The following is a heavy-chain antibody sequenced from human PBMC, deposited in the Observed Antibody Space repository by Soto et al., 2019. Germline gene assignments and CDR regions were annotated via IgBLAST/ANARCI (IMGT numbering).Heavy chain of an antibody. J-gene: IGHJ6*02. Sequence: SLRLSCAASGFTFSSYGMHWVRQAPGKGLEWVAVISHDGSNKYYADSVKGRFTISRDNSKNTLYLQMKSLRAEATAVYYCAPSRLRSGMDVWGQGTTVTVSS. CDR2: ISHDGSNK. CDR3: APSRLRSGMDV. D-gene: IGHD3-22*01. V-gene: IGHV3-30*03. CDR1: GFTFSSYG.